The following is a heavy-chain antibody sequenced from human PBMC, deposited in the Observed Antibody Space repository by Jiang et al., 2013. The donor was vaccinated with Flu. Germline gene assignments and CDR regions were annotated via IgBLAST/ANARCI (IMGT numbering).Heavy chain of an antibody. CDR2: VHPTENT. CDR1: GGSISSSYLY. V-gene: IGHV4-39*07. Sequence: PGLVKTSETLSLTCTVYGGSISSSYLYWGWIRQSPGKGLEWIGDVHPTENTFYNPSLKSRVSMSVDTSKNEVSLKLRSVTAADTAVYYCARRTYYYYYINVWGKGIPVTVSS. J-gene: IGHJ6*03. CDR3: ARRTYYYYYINV.